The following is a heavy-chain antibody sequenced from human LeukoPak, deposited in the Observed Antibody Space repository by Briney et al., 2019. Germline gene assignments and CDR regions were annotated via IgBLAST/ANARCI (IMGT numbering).Heavy chain of an antibody. J-gene: IGHJ4*02. Sequence: PSETLSLTCAVSGGSISSGGYSWSWIRQPPGKGLEWIGYIYYSGSTNYNPSLKSRVTISVDTSKNQFSLKLSSVTAADTAVYYCARVGATILDYWGQGTLVTVSS. CDR2: IYYSGST. CDR1: GGSISSGGYS. CDR3: ARVGATILDY. D-gene: IGHD1-26*01. V-gene: IGHV4-61*08.